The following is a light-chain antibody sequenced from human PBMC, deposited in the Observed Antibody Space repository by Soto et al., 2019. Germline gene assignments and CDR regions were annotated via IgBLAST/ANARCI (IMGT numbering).Light chain of an antibody. Sequence: QAVVTQEPSFSVSPGGTVTLTCALSSGSVSTNNYPSWCQQTPGQPPRTLIFRTHTRSSGVPDRFSGSILGSKAALTIAGAQADDEADYYCVLYMGRGIWVFGGGTKVTVL. CDR1: SGSVSTNNY. CDR3: VLYMGRGIWV. J-gene: IGLJ3*02. CDR2: RTH. V-gene: IGLV8-61*01.